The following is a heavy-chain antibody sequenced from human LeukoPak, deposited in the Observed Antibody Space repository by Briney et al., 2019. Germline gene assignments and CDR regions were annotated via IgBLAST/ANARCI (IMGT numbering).Heavy chain of an antibody. CDR2: IYDSTNI. V-gene: IGHV4-59*12. CDR3: ARVELRYFDWLLRRAWFDP. CDR1: GGSMSGYY. J-gene: IGHJ5*02. Sequence: SETLSLTCTVSGGSMSGYYWSWIRQSPGKGLEWIGNIYDSTNIKKNPSLKSRITISVDTSKKQVSLKLSSVTAADTAVYYCARVELRYFDWLLRRAWFDPWGQGTLVTVSS. D-gene: IGHD3-9*01.